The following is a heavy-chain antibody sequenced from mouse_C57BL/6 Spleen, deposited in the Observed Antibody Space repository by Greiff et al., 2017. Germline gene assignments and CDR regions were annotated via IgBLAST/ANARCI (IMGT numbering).Heavy chain of an antibody. CDR2: ISDGGSYT. CDR1: GFTFSSYA. CDR3: AREDDGSSWFAY. J-gene: IGHJ3*01. D-gene: IGHD2-3*01. Sequence: EVMLVESGGGLVKPGGSLKLSCAASGFTFSSYAMSWVRQTPEKRLEWVATISDGGSYTYYPDNVKGRFTISRDNAKNNLYLQMSHLKSEDTAMYYCAREDDGSSWFAYWGQGTLVTVSA. V-gene: IGHV5-4*01.